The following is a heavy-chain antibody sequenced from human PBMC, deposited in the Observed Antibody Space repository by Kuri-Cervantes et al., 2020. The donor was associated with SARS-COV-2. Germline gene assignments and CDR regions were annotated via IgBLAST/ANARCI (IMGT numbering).Heavy chain of an antibody. V-gene: IGHV3-7*04. CDR3: ARGRYGLDY. J-gene: IGHJ4*02. CDR2: IKQDGSEK. Sequence: GSLSLSCAASGFSFTGYWMSWVRQAPGKGLEWVASIKQDGSEKYYVDSGKGRFTVSRDNAKNSLCLQMNSLRAEDTAVYYCARGRYGLDYWGQGTLVTVSS. D-gene: IGHD4-17*01. CDR1: GFSFTGYW.